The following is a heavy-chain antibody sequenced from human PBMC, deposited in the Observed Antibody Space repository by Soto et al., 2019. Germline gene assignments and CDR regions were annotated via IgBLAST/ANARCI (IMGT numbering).Heavy chain of an antibody. J-gene: IGHJ4*02. V-gene: IGHV4-59*01. CDR1: GGSIRSCY. D-gene: IGHD4-17*01. Sequence: SETLSLTCTVSGGSIRSCYWSWIPQPPGKGLEWIGYIYYSGSTNYNPSLKSRVTISVDTSKNQFSLKLSSVAAADTAVYYCARGYGDYESLDYWGQGTLVTVSS. CDR2: IYYSGST. CDR3: ARGYGDYESLDY.